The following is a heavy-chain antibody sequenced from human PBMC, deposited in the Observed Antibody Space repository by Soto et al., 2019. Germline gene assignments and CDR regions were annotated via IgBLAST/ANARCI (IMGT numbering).Heavy chain of an antibody. D-gene: IGHD3-10*01. CDR2: IKSNPDGATT. V-gene: IGHV3-15*07. J-gene: IGHJ6*02. Sequence: PGGSLRLSCAASGFTFSFAWMNWVRQAPGQGPEWVGRIKSNPDGATTDYAAPVKGRFTISRDDSKDILYLQMNSLKTEDTAVYYCTTDHIYFASGNYIPGREYAMDLWGQGTTVTVSS. CDR1: GFTFSFAW. CDR3: TTDHIYFASGNYIPGREYAMDL.